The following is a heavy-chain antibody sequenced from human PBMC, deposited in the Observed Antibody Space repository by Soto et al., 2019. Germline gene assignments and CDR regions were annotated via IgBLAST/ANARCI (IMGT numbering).Heavy chain of an antibody. V-gene: IGHV4-39*01. J-gene: IGHJ6*03. CDR2: IYYSGST. CDR1: GGSISSSSYY. CDR3: ARLYRPPPYFYSRDYYMDV. Sequence: SETLSLTCTVSGGSISSSSYYWGWIRQPPGKGLEWIGSIYYSGSTYYNPSLKSRVTISVDTSKNQFSLKLSSVTAADTAVYYCARLYRPPPYFYSRDYYMDVWGKGTTVTVSS. D-gene: IGHD4-4*01.